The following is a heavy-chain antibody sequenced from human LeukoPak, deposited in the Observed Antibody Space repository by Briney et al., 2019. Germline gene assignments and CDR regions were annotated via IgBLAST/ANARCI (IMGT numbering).Heavy chain of an antibody. D-gene: IGHD3-3*01. J-gene: IGHJ5*02. V-gene: IGHV4-4*07. CDR2: IHTSGST. CDR3: ARVFSYPLRAPFDP. Sequence: SETLSLTCTVSGGSISSYYWSWIRQPAGKGLEWIGRIHTSGSTNYNPSLKSRVTMSVDTSKNQFSLKMSSVTAADTAVYYCARVFSYPLRAPFDPWGQGTLVTVSS. CDR1: GGSISSYY.